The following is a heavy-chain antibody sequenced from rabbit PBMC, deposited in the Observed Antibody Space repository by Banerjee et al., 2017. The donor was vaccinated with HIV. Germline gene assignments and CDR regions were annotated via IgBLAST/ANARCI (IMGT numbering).Heavy chain of an antibody. V-gene: IGHV1S36*01. CDR2: ITYRGSA. D-gene: IGHD6-1*01. J-gene: IGHJ4*01. CDR3: VRDYGYAGYAYANNL. CDR1: GFDFSSYG. Sequence: QEQLVESGGGLVTLGGSLKLSCKASGFDFSSYGVSWVRQAPGKGLEYIGYITYRGSAYYASWVNGRFTISRENTQNTLYLQLNSLTAADTATYFCVRDYGYAGYAYANNLWGPGTLVTVS.